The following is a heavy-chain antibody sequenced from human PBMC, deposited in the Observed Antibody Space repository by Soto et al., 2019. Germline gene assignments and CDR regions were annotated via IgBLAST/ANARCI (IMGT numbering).Heavy chain of an antibody. V-gene: IGHV4-59*01. Sequence: QVQLQESGPGLVKPSETLPLTCTVSGGSISGFYWSWIRQPPGKGLEWIGYVNDRGNTNYNPSLKSRVTISVDTSKNQFSLKLSSVTAADTAVYYCARDFPTAGYGSGWYDYWGQGTLVTVSS. J-gene: IGHJ4*02. CDR2: VNDRGNT. CDR1: GGSISGFY. D-gene: IGHD6-19*01. CDR3: ARDFPTAGYGSGWYDY.